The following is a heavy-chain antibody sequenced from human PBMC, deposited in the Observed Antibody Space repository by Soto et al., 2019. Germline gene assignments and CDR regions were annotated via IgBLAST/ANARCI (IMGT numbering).Heavy chain of an antibody. V-gene: IGHV3-7*01. CDR2: IKQDGSEK. D-gene: IGHD6-19*01. CDR1: GFTFSTYW. J-gene: IGHJ4*02. CDR3: ARRPGYSSGWFAD. Sequence: EVQLVESGGGLVQPGGSLRLSCAASGFTFSTYWMSWVRQAPGKGLEWLANIKQDGSEKYYVDSVKGRFTVPRDNAKNSLYLQMNGLRAEDTAVYYCARRPGYSSGWFADWGQGTLVTVS.